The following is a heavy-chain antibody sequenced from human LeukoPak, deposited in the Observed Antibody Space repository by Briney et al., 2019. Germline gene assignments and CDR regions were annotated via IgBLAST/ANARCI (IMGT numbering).Heavy chain of an antibody. CDR3: ARHGEYCSSTSCYEGFDY. V-gene: IGHV5-51*01. D-gene: IGHD2-2*01. CDR1: GYSFTSYW. Sequence: GESLKISCKGSGYSFTSYWIGWVRQMPGKGLEWMGIIYPGDSDTRYSPSFQGQVTISADKSISTVYLQWSSLKASDTAMYYCARHGEYCSSTSCYEGFDYWGQGTLVTVSS. J-gene: IGHJ4*02. CDR2: IYPGDSDT.